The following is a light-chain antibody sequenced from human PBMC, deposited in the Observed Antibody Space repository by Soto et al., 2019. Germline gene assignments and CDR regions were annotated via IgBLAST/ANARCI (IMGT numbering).Light chain of an antibody. V-gene: IGLV4-69*01. Sequence: QSVLTQSPSASASLGASVKLTCTLSSGHSSYAIAWHQQQPEKGPRYLMKLNSDGSHSKGDGIPDRFSGSSSGAERYLTISSIQSEDEADYYCQTWGTGTVVFGGGTKLTVL. CDR2: LNSDGSH. CDR1: SGHSSYA. J-gene: IGLJ2*01. CDR3: QTWGTGTVV.